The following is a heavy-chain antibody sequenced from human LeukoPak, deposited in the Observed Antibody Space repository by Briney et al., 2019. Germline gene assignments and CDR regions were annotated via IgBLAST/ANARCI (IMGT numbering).Heavy chain of an antibody. Sequence: SQTLSLTCAISGDTVSSNSAAWNWIRQSPSRGLEWLGRTYYRSKWYNDYSASVKSRITVNSDTSKNQFSLQLNSVTAADTAVYFCARGEDFERYYLAYWGQGTLVTVSS. CDR3: ARGEDFERYYLAY. J-gene: IGHJ4*02. CDR2: TYYRSKWYN. V-gene: IGHV6-1*01. D-gene: IGHD3-9*01. CDR1: GDTVSSNSAA.